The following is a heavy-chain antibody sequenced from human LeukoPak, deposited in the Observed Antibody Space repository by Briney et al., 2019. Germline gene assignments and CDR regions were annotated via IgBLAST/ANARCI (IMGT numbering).Heavy chain of an antibody. Sequence: GGSLRLSCAASGFTFSRYWMNWVRQAPGKGLEGLANIKKDGSEKYYVDSVKGRFTIYRDNAQNLVYLQLNSLRADDTAVYYCAGGAGWTSDIWGQGTLVIVSS. D-gene: IGHD6-19*01. J-gene: IGHJ3*02. CDR1: GFTFSRYW. V-gene: IGHV3-7*01. CDR3: AGGAGWTSDI. CDR2: IKKDGSEK.